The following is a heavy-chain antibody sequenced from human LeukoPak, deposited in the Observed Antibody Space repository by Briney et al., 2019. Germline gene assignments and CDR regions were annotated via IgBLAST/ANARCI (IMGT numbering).Heavy chain of an antibody. CDR3: ARNSGGSYYELFDY. J-gene: IGHJ4*02. D-gene: IGHD1-26*01. Sequence: ASVKVSCKASGYTFTSYGISWVQQAPGQGLEWMGWISAYNGNTNYAQKLQGRVTMTTDTSTSTAYMELRSLRSDDTAVYYCARNSGGSYYELFDYWGQGTLVTVSS. CDR2: ISAYNGNT. V-gene: IGHV1-18*01. CDR1: GYTFTSYG.